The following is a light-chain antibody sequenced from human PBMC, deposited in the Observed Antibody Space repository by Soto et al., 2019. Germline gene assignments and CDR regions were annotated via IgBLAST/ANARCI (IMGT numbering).Light chain of an antibody. CDR1: QTVSRY. CDR2: YAS. J-gene: IGKJ4*01. CDR3: QQRSTWPFLT. V-gene: IGKV3-11*01. Sequence: VLTQSPATLSLSPGERATLSCRASQTVSRYLAWYQQKTGQAPRLLIYYASNRAAGIPARFSGSGSGTDYTLTISSIEPEDFAVDYCQQRSTWPFLTFGGGTKVEI.